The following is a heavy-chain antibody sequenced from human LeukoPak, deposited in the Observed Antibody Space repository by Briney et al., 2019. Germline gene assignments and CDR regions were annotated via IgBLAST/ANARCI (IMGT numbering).Heavy chain of an antibody. D-gene: IGHD3-3*01. CDR1: GFTFSSYA. Sequence: GRSLRLSCAASGFTFSSYAMHWVRQAPGKGLEWVAVISYDGSNKYYADSVKGRFTISRDNSKNTLYLQMNSLRAEDTAVYYCARDRVWVLEWLLATTQGFDPWGQGTLVTVSS. V-gene: IGHV3-30*01. CDR2: ISYDGSNK. J-gene: IGHJ5*02. CDR3: ARDRVWVLEWLLATTQGFDP.